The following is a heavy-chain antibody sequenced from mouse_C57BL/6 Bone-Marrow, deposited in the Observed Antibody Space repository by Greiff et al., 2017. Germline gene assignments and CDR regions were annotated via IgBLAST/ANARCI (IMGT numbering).Heavy chain of an antibody. CDR3: ARSGLVYAMDY. Sequence: VQLKESGAELVKPGASVKLSCTASGFNIKDYYMHWVKQRTEQGLEWIGRIDPEDGETKYAPKFQGKATITADTSSNTACLQLSSLTSEDTAVYYCARSGLVYAMDYWGQGTSVTVSS. CDR1: GFNIKDYY. J-gene: IGHJ4*01. D-gene: IGHD3-1*01. V-gene: IGHV14-2*01. CDR2: IDPEDGET.